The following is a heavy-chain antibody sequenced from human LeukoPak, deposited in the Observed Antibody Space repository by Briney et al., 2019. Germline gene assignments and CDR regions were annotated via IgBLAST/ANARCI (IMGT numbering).Heavy chain of an antibody. CDR2: ISHSGST. V-gene: IGHV4-30-2*01. CDR3: ARDLRIVGALPPAFDI. J-gene: IGHJ3*02. Sequence: SETLSLTCSVSGASISSGAYYWSWIRQPPGKGLEWIGYISHSGSTYYNPSLKSRVTISVDKSKNQFSLKLSSVTAADTAVYYCARDLRIVGALPPAFDIWGQGTMVTVSS. D-gene: IGHD1-26*01. CDR1: GASISSGAYY.